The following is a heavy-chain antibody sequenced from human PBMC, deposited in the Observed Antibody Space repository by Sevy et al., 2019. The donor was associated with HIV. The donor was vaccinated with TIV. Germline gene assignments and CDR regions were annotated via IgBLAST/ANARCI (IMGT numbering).Heavy chain of an antibody. CDR2: ISYHGRTK. CDR3: AGYHNIRVVVVVGVAAT. D-gene: IGHD2-15*01. CDR1: GFIFSNFA. J-gene: IGHJ5*02. V-gene: IGHV3-30*03. Sequence: GGSLRLSCGASGFIFSNFAMQWARQAPGKGLEWVALISYHGRTKYYTDSVKGRVTISRDNSKNTLFLQMDGLRPEDASMYCCAGYHNIRVVVVVGVAATWGQGTPVTVSS.